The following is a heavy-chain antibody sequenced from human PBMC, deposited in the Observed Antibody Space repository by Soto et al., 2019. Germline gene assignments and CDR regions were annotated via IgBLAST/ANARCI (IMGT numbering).Heavy chain of an antibody. D-gene: IGHD3-10*01. CDR3: AGEKLWFGESTYYYYYYGMDV. V-gene: IGHV1-18*01. CDR2: ISAYNGNT. Sequence: ASVKVSCKASGYTFTSYGISLVRQAPGQGLEWMGWISAYNGNTNYAQKLQGRVTMTTDTSTSTAYMELRSLRSDDTAVYYCAGEKLWFGESTYYYYYYGMDVWGQGTTVTVSS. CDR1: GYTFTSYG. J-gene: IGHJ6*02.